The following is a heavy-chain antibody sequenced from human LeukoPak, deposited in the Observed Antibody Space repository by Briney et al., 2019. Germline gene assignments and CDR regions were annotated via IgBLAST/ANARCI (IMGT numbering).Heavy chain of an antibody. CDR2: INPDSGAT. Sequence: ASVKVSCKASGYTFIDHYMHWVRQAPGQGLKWMGWINPDSGATNYAQKFQGGVTMTRDTSISTAYMELSGLRSDDTAVYYCARTGDPAYDAFDIWGQGTLVTVSS. CDR3: ARTGDPAYDAFDI. V-gene: IGHV1-2*02. CDR1: GYTFIDHY. D-gene: IGHD7-27*01. J-gene: IGHJ3*02.